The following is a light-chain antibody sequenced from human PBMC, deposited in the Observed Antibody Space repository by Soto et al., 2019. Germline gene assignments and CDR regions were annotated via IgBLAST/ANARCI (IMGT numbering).Light chain of an antibody. CDR3: QQLNSYPYT. J-gene: IGKJ2*01. CDR2: VAS. Sequence: DIQLTQSPSFLSASVGDRVTITCRASQGISTYLAWYQQKSGKAPKLLIYVASTLQSGVPSRFSGSGSGTEFTLTFSSLQPEDLATYYCQQLNSYPYTFGQGTKLEIK. V-gene: IGKV1-9*01. CDR1: QGISTY.